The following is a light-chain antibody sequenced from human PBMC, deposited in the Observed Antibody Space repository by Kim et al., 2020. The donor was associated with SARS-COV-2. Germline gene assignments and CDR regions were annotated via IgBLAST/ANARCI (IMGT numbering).Light chain of an antibody. J-gene: IGKJ3*01. CDR1: QSITTW. V-gene: IGKV1-5*01. CDR3: QQYNSYPFT. Sequence: DIQMTQSPSTLSASVGDRVTITCRASQSITTWLAWFQQKPGKAPNVLIYDASTLKSGAPSSFSGSGSGTEFTLTISSLQPDDVGTYYFQQYNSYPFTFGPGTKVDIK. CDR2: DAS.